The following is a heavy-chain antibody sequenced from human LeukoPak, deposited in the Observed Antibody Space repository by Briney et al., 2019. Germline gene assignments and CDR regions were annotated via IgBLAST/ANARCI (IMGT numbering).Heavy chain of an antibody. CDR1: GGTFSSYT. D-gene: IGHD2-21*01. J-gene: IGHJ5*02. CDR2: IIPILGIA. V-gene: IGHV1-69*04. CDR3: AREGDIVVVSPTTWFDP. Sequence: GASVKVSCKASGGTFSSYTISWVRQAPGQGLEWMGRIIPILGIANYAQKFQGRVTITADKSTSTAYMELSSLRSEDTAVYYCAREGDIVVVSPTTWFDPWGQGTLVTVSS.